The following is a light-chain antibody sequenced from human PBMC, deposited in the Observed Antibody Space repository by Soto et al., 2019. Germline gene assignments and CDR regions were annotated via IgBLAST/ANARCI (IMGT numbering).Light chain of an antibody. CDR1: GSNIGSNT. Sequence: QSVLTQPPSASGAPGQRVTISCSGSGSNIGSNTVSWYQQLPGMAPKLLIYNHNQRPSDVPDRFSASKAGTSASLAITGLQSEDEADFYCVTWDDSLNGVVFGGGTKLTVL. V-gene: IGLV1-44*01. CDR2: NHN. J-gene: IGLJ2*01. CDR3: VTWDDSLNGVV.